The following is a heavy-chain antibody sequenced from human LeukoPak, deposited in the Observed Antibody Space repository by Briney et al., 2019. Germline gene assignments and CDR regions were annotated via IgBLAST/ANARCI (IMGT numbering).Heavy chain of an antibody. CDR2: INPNSGGT. D-gene: IGHD5-12*01. CDR3: ARRGYSGYDYYFDY. V-gene: IGHV1-2*02. Sequence: GASVTVSCKASGHTFTGYYMHWVRQAPGQGLEWMGWINPNSGGTNYAQKFQGRVTMTRDTSISTAYMELSRLRSDDTAVYYCARRGYSGYDYYFDYWGQGTLVTVSS. CDR1: GHTFTGYY. J-gene: IGHJ4*02.